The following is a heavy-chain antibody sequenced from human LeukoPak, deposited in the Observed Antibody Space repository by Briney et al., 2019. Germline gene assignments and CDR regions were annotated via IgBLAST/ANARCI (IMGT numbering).Heavy chain of an antibody. V-gene: IGHV1-2*04. CDR3: ARAAYSSSSGDY. CDR1: GYSFTDYY. J-gene: IGHJ4*02. Sequence: GASVKVSCKASGYSFTDYYIHWVRQAPGQGLEWMGWINPFSGGTKYAQKFQGWVTMTRDTSISTAYMELSRLTSDDTAVYYCARAAYSSSSGDYWGQGTLVTVSS. D-gene: IGHD6-6*01. CDR2: INPFSGGT.